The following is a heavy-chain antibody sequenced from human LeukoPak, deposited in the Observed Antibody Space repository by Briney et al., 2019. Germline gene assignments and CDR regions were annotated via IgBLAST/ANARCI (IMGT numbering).Heavy chain of an antibody. V-gene: IGHV3-23*01. CDR3: AKESEDRVGGWFAP. CDR1: GLTFGVYA. D-gene: IGHD5-12*01. Sequence: GVSLRLSCTPSGLTFGVYAMSWVRQVPGKGLECVSAISGSGGSTYYADSVKGRFTISIDNSKNTLYLQMNSLRAEDTAVYYCAKESEDRVGGWFAPWGQGTLVTVSS. J-gene: IGHJ5*02. CDR2: ISGSGGST.